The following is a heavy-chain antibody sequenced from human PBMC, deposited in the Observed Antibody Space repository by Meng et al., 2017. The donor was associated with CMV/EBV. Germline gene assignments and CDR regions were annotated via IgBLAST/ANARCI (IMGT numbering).Heavy chain of an antibody. V-gene: IGHV3-30*02. J-gene: IGHJ4*02. CDR3: AKGDGI. D-gene: IGHD3-16*01. Sequence: GGSLRLSCAASGFTFSSYGMHWVRQPPGKELEWVAFIRYDGSSKYYADSVKGRFTISRDNSKNTLYLQMNSLRGEDTAVYYCAKGDGIWGQGTLVTVSS. CDR1: GFTFSSYG. CDR2: IRYDGSSK.